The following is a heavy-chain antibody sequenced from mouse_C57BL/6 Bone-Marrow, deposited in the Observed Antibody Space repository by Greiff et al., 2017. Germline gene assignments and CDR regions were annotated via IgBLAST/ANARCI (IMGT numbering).Heavy chain of an antibody. D-gene: IGHD2-1*01. J-gene: IGHJ4*01. V-gene: IGHV1-39*01. CDR2: INPNYGTT. Sequence: LEESGPELVKPGASVKISCKASGYSFTDYNMNWVKQSNGKSLEWIGVINPNYGTTSYNQKFKGKATLTVDQSSSTAYMQLNSLTSEDSAVYYCARSGGNLYYAMDYWGQGTSVTVSS. CDR1: GYSFTDYN. CDR3: ARSGGNLYYAMDY.